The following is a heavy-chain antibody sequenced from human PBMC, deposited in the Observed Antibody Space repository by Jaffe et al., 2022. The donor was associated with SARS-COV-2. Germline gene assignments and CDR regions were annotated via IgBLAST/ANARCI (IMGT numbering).Heavy chain of an antibody. CDR1: GGSISSYY. CDR3: ARAEGHYDFWSGPINWFDP. J-gene: IGHJ5*02. D-gene: IGHD3-3*01. Sequence: QVQLQESGPGLVKPSETLSLTCTVSGGSISSYYWSWIRQPPGKGLEWIGYIYYSGSTNYNPSLKSRVTISVDTSKNQFSLKLSSVTAADTAVYYCARAEGHYDFWSGPINWFDPWGQGTLVTVSS. CDR2: IYYSGST. V-gene: IGHV4-59*01.